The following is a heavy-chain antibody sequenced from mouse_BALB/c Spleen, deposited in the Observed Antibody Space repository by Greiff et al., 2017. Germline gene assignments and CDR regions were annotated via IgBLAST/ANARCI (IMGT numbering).Heavy chain of an antibody. D-gene: IGHD2-1*01. CDR2: ISSGSSTI. V-gene: IGHV5-17*02. J-gene: IGHJ4*01. CDR1: GFTFSSFG. Sequence: EVKLMESGGGLVQPGGSRKLSCAASGFTFSSFGMHWVRQAPEKGLEWVAYISSGSSTIYYADTVKGRFTISRDNPKNTLFLQMTSLRSEDTAMYYCARGNYDYAMDYWGQGTSVTVSS. CDR3: ARGNYDYAMDY.